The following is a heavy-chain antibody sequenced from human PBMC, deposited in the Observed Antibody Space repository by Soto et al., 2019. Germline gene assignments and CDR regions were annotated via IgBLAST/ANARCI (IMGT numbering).Heavy chain of an antibody. J-gene: IGHJ4*02. CDR2: IYYSGST. D-gene: IGHD5-18*01. Sequence: SETLSLTCAVYGGSFSGYYWSWIRQHPGKGLEWIGYIYYSGSTYYNPSLKSRVTISVDTSKNQFSLKLSSVTAADTAVYYCARSGYSYGPNPLLYWGQGTLVTAPQ. V-gene: IGHV4-31*11. CDR3: ARSGYSYGPNPLLY. CDR1: GGSFSGYY.